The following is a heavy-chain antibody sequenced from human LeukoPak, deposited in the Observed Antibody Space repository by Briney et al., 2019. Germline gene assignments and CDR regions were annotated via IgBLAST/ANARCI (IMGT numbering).Heavy chain of an antibody. J-gene: IGHJ4*02. D-gene: IGHD1-26*01. Sequence: ASVKVSCKASGGTFSSYAISWVRQAPGQGLEWMGGIIPIFGTANYAQKFQGRVTITADESTSTAYMELSSLRSEDTVVYYCARAVGATLPYYSDYRGQGTLVTVSS. CDR2: IIPIFGTA. CDR1: GGTFSSYA. CDR3: ARAVGATLPYYSDY. V-gene: IGHV1-69*13.